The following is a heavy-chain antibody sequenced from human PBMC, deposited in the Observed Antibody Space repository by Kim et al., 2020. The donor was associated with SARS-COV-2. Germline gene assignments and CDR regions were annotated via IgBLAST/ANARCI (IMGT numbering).Heavy chain of an antibody. Sequence: ASVKVSCKASGYTFTSYYMHWVRQAPGQGLEWMGIINPSGGSTSYAQKFQGRVTMTRDTSTSTVYMELSSLRSEDTAVYYCARGLGYCSSTSCYTYYYYGMDVWGQGTTVNVSS. CDR2: INPSGGST. CDR3: ARGLGYCSSTSCYTYYYYGMDV. D-gene: IGHD2-2*02. V-gene: IGHV1-46*01. CDR1: GYTFTSYY. J-gene: IGHJ6*02.